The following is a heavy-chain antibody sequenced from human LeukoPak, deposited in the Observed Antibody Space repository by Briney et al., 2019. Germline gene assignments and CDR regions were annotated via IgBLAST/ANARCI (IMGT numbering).Heavy chain of an antibody. Sequence: PGGSLRLSSGVCGFTFSNYAMSWVRQAPGKGLEWVTGISGSGGSTYYTDSMKGRFTISRDNSKNTLYLQMNSLRADDTAVYFCARAGQQLVPYYFNYWGQGILVTVSS. CDR1: GFTFSNYA. J-gene: IGHJ4*02. V-gene: IGHV3-23*01. D-gene: IGHD6-13*01. CDR3: ARAGQQLVPYYFNY. CDR2: ISGSGGST.